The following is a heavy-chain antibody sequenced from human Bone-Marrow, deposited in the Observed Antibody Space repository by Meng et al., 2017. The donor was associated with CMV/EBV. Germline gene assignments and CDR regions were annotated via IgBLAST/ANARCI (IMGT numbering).Heavy chain of an antibody. CDR1: GFTLGDYA. Sequence: GESLKISCTASGFTLGDYAMHWVRQAPGKGLEWVAVISYDGSNKYYADSVKGRFTISRDNSKNTLYLQMNSLRAEDTAVYYCARDSMPYSSSFYGMDVWGQGTTVTVSS. J-gene: IGHJ6*02. CDR3: ARDSMPYSSSFYGMDV. V-gene: IGHV3-30-3*01. D-gene: IGHD6-13*01. CDR2: ISYDGSNK.